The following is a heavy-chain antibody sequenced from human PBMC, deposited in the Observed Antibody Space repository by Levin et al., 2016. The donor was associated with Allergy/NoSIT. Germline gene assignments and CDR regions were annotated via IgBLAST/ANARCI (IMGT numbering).Heavy chain of an antibody. CDR3: ARDLYSSACDY. D-gene: IGHD3-22*01. V-gene: IGHV3-33*01. CDR2: IWYDGSNK. J-gene: IGHJ4*02. Sequence: WIRQPPGKGLEWVAVIWYDGSNKYYADSVKGRFTISRDDSKNTLYLQMNSLRAEDTAVYHCARDLYSSACDYWGQGTLVTVSS.